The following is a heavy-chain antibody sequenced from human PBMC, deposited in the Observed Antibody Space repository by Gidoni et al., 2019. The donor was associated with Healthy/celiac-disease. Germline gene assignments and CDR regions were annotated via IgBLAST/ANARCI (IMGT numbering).Heavy chain of an antibody. D-gene: IGHD7-27*01. CDR2: INPNSGGT. CDR1: GCTFTGYY. J-gene: IGHJ6*02. CDR3: ARGTGALYYYYGMDV. V-gene: IGHV1-2*02. Sequence: QVQLVQAGAEVKKPGASVKVACKASGCTFTGYYMHWVRQAPGQGLEWMGWINPNSGGTNYAQKFQGRVTMTRDTSSSTAYMELSRLRSDDTAVYYCARGTGALYYYYGMDVWGQGTTVTVSS.